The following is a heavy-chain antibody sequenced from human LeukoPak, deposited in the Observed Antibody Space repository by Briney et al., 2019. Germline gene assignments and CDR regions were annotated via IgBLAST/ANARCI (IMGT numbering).Heavy chain of an antibody. CDR1: GYTFTSYH. V-gene: IGHV1-46*01. Sequence: APLKVSCKASGYTFTSYHMHWVPQAPGQGLEWRGIINAGGSTTNYAQKFQGRVTMTRDMSTSTVYMELSSLRSEDTAVYYCARGEAGARNLFDYWGQGTLVTVSS. J-gene: IGHJ4*02. CDR2: INAGGSTT. CDR3: ARGEAGARNLFDY. D-gene: IGHD3-16*01.